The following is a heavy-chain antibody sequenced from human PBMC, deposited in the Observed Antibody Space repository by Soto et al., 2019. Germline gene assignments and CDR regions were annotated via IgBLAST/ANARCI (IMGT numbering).Heavy chain of an antibody. CDR2: ISGSGGST. J-gene: IGHJ4*02. CDR3: AKDSPPVVTIFGVVTPLDY. CDR1: GFTFSSYA. D-gene: IGHD3-3*01. Sequence: GGSLRLSCAASGFTFSSYAMSWARQAPGKGLEWVSAISGSGGSTYYADSVKGRFTISRDNSKNTLYLQMNSLRAEDTAVYYCAKDSPPVVTIFGVVTPLDYWGQGTLVTVSS. V-gene: IGHV3-23*01.